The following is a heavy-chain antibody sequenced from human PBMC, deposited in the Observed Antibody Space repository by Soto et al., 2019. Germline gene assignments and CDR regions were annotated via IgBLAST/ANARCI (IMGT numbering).Heavy chain of an antibody. Sequence: ASVKVSCKASGYTFTRSGISWVRQAPGQGPEWMGWISSYNGDTNYAQTFQGRVTMTTDTSTSTAYMELRSLRSDDTAVYYCARIQDWFDPWGQGTLVTVSS. D-gene: IGHD2-15*01. CDR1: GYTFTRSG. CDR2: ISSYNGDT. CDR3: ARIQDWFDP. J-gene: IGHJ5*02. V-gene: IGHV1-18*01.